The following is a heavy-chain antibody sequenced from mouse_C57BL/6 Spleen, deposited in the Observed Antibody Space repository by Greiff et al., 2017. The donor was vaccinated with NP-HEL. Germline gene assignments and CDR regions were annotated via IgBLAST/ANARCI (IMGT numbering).Heavy chain of an antibody. CDR3: ARNNYGSSYWFAY. CDR1: GFSLTSYG. CDR2: IWSGGST. Sequence: VQGVESGPGLVQPSQSLSITCTVSGFSLTSYGVHWVRQSPGKGLEWLGVIWSGGSTDYNAAFISRLSISKDNSKSQVFFKMNSLQADDTAIYYCARNNYGSSYWFAYWGQGTLVTVSA. J-gene: IGHJ3*01. V-gene: IGHV2-2*01. D-gene: IGHD1-1*01.